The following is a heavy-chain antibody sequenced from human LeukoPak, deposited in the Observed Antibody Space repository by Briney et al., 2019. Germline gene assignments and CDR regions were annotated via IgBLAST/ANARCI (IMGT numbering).Heavy chain of an antibody. CDR3: AKGGKATVVTM. V-gene: IGHV4-4*07. CDR2: IYSSGST. D-gene: IGHD4-23*01. Sequence: SETLSLTCTVSGGSINSYYWSWIRRPAGKGLEWIGRIYSSGSTNYNPSLKSRVSMSVDTSKNQFSLKLTSVTAAVTAVYYCAKGGKATVVTMWGQGILVTVSS. J-gene: IGHJ4*02. CDR1: GGSINSYY.